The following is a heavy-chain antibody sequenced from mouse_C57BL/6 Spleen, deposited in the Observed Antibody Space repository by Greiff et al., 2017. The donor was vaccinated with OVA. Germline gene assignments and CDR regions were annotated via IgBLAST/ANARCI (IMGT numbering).Heavy chain of an antibody. CDR2: IYPGDGDT. CDR3: AGGMVNPYFDV. D-gene: IGHD2-1*01. CDR1: GYAFSSSW. J-gene: IGHJ1*03. Sequence: VQLQESGPELVKPGASVKISCKASGYAFSSSWMNWVKQRPGKGLEWIGRIYPGDGDTNYNGKFKGKATLTADKSSSTAYMRLSSLTSEDSAVYFCAGGMVNPYFDVWGTGTTVTVSS. V-gene: IGHV1-82*01.